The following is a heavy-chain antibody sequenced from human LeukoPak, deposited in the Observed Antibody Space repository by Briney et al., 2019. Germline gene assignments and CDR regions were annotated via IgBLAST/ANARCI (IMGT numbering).Heavy chain of an antibody. V-gene: IGHV4-59*01. D-gene: IGHD3-22*01. CDR3: ARGGTMIRGAFDI. CDR1: GGSISSYY. Sequence: PSETLSLTCPVSGGSISSYYWSCIRQPPGKGLEWIGYTYYSGSTNYNPSLKSRVTISVDTSKNQSSLQLSSVTAADTAVYYCARGGTMIRGAFDIWGQGTMVTVSS. J-gene: IGHJ3*02. CDR2: TYYSGST.